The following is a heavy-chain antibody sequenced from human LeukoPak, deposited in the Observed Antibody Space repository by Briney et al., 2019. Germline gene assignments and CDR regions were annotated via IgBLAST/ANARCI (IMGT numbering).Heavy chain of an antibody. CDR2: INHSGST. D-gene: IGHD3-3*01. CDR3: ARESGYLGRYYYYYYYMDV. J-gene: IGHJ6*03. CDR1: GGSFSGYY. V-gene: IGHV4-34*01. Sequence: SETLSLTCAVYGGSFSGYYWSWIRQPPGKGLEWIGEINHSGSTNYNPSLKSRVTISVDTSKNQFSRKLSSVTAADTAVYYCARESGYLGRYYYYYYYMDVWGKGTTVTVSS.